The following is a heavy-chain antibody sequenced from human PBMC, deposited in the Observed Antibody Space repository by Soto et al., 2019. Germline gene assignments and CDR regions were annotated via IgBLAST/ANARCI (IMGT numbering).Heavy chain of an antibody. CDR2: IHFAGGST. Sequence: EVQLLESGGGLIQPGESLRLSCAASGFTFSNYAMNWVRQAPGKGLEWVSTIHFAGGSTYYADSVKGRFTISRDNSKNTLYLQMNSLRAEDTAIYYCARGFTAYCSSTSCYAVGDNWGKGTLVTVSS. CDR1: GFTFSNYA. J-gene: IGHJ4*02. V-gene: IGHV3-23*01. CDR3: ARGFTAYCSSTSCYAVGDN. D-gene: IGHD2-2*01.